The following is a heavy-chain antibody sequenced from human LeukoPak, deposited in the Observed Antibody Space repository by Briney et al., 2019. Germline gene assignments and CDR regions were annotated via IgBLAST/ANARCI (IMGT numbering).Heavy chain of an antibody. CDR1: GGTFSSYA. J-gene: IGHJ5*02. CDR3: ARVAGGRYCSSTSCYMRGWFDP. V-gene: IGHV1-69*01. D-gene: IGHD2-2*02. Sequence: ASVKVSCKASGGTFSSYAISWVRQARGQGLEWMGGIIPIFGKANYAQKFQGRVKITADESTGTAYMELSSLRSEDTAVYYCARVAGGRYCSSTSCYMRGWFDPWGQGTLVTVSS. CDR2: IIPIFGKA.